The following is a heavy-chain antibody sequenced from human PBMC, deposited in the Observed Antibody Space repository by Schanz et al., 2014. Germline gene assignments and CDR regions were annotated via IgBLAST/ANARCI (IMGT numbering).Heavy chain of an antibody. D-gene: IGHD6-13*01. V-gene: IGHV1-18*01. J-gene: IGHJ6*02. CDR1: GNTLSAYY. Sequence: QVQLVQSEADVKKPGASVKVSCKASGNTLSAYYIHWIRQAPGQGLEWMGWINTYNGNTNYAQKFQGRVTMTTDTSTSTAYMELRSLRSDDTAVYYCARDNLVSSSWYNYYGMDVWGQGTTVTVSS. CDR3: ARDNLVSSSWYNYYGMDV. CDR2: INTYNGNT.